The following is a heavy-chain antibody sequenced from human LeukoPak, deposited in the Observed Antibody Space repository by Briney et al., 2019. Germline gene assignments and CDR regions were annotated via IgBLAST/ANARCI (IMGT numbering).Heavy chain of an antibody. D-gene: IGHD6-13*01. J-gene: IGHJ4*02. CDR1: GFTFSSYG. Sequence: GGSLRLSCAASGFTFSSYGMHWVRQAPGKGLEWVAVISYDGSNKYYADSVKGRFTISRDNSKNTLYLQMNSLRAEDTAVYYCARDSRRIAPGYWGQGTLVTVSS. CDR3: ARDSRRIAPGY. V-gene: IGHV3-30*03. CDR2: ISYDGSNK.